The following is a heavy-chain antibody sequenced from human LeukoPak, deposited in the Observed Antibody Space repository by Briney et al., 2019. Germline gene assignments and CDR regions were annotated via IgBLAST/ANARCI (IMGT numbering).Heavy chain of an antibody. CDR3: AKEELPYCGGDCYSSGYFDL. CDR1: GFTFNNYA. D-gene: IGHD2-21*02. Sequence: GGSLRLSCAASGFTFNNYAIHWVRQAPGKGLEWVAIISFDGGNKYYADSVKGRFTISRDNSKNTLYLQMNSLRADDTAVYFCAKEELPYCGGDCYSSGYFDLWGRGTLVTVSS. J-gene: IGHJ2*01. V-gene: IGHV3-30-3*01. CDR2: ISFDGGNK.